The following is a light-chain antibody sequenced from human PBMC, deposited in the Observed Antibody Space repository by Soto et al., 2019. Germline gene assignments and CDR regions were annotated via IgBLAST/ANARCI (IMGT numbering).Light chain of an antibody. J-gene: IGLJ1*01. Sequence: QSALTQPASVSGSPGQSITISCTGTSSDVGGYNYVSWYQQHPGKAPKLMTYDVSNRPSGVSNRFSGSKSGNTASLTISGLQAEDEADYYCSSYTSSSTLHVFRTGTKVTVL. CDR1: SSDVGGYNY. V-gene: IGLV2-14*01. CDR2: DVS. CDR3: SSYTSSSTLHV.